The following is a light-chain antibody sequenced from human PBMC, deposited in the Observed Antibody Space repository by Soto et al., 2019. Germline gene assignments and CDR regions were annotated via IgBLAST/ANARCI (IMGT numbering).Light chain of an antibody. CDR1: ESVRDN. CDR2: GAS. CDR3: QHYDNWPLT. V-gene: IGKV3-15*01. Sequence: EIVMTQSPATLSVSPGERATLSCRTSESVRDNLAWYQKKPGQAPRLLIYGASTRATGIPARFSGSGSGTEFTLTISSLQSEDVAVYYCQHYDNWPLTFGGGTKVEIK. J-gene: IGKJ4*01.